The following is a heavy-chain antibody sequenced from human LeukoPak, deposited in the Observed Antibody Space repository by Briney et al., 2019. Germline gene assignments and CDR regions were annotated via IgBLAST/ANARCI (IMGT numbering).Heavy chain of an antibody. CDR1: GGSIRSGDYY. D-gene: IGHD1-26*01. J-gene: IGHJ3*02. Sequence: PSATLSLTRTVSGGSIRSGDYYWSWIRQHPGKGLEWIGYIYYSGSTYYNPSLKSRVTISVDTSKNQFSLKLSSVTAADTAVYYCARCIVGASAFDIWGQGTMVTVSS. CDR3: ARCIVGASAFDI. CDR2: IYYSGST. V-gene: IGHV4-30-4*01.